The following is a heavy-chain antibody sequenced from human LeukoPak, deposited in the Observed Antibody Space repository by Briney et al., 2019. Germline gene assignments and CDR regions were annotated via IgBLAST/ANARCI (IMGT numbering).Heavy chain of an antibody. CDR3: ARDLVPAGDYYYYGMDV. J-gene: IGHJ6*02. CDR1: GGTFSSYA. V-gene: IGHV1-69*13. Sequence: SVKVSCKASGGTFSSYAISWVRQAPGQGLEWMGGIIPIFGTANYAQKFQGRVTITADESTSTAYMELSSLRSKDTAVYYCARDLVPAGDYYYYGMDVWGQGTTVTVSS. D-gene: IGHD2-2*01. CDR2: IIPIFGTA.